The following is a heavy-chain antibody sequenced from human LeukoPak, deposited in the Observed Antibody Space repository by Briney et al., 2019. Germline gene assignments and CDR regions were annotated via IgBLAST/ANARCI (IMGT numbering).Heavy chain of an antibody. Sequence: GGSLRLSCAASGFTFSSYGMSWVRQAPGKGLEWVSAISGSGGSTYYADSVKGRFTISRDNAKNSLYLQMNSLRAEDTAVYYCAREKRTYSSGWFTDWGQGTLVTVSS. CDR1: GFTFSSYG. V-gene: IGHV3-23*01. CDR2: ISGSGGST. D-gene: IGHD6-19*01. CDR3: AREKRTYSSGWFTD. J-gene: IGHJ4*02.